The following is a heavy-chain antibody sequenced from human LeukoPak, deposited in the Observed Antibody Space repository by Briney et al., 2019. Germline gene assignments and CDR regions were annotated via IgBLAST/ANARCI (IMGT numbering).Heavy chain of an antibody. J-gene: IGHJ4*02. V-gene: IGHV4-59*01. CDR1: GASISSYD. CDR3: ASRRHAYSIFDY. Sequence: SETLSLTCTISGASISSYDWSWIRQPPGKGLEWIGNIYYSGNSNYNPSLKSRVTISLDTSKNQFSLKLSSVTAADTAVYYCASRRHAYSIFDYWGQGTLVTVSS. D-gene: IGHD4-11*01. CDR2: IYYSGNS.